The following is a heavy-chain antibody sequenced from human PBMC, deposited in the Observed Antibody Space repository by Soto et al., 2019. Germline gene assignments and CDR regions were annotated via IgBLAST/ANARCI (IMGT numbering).Heavy chain of an antibody. CDR3: ARDHSSSWHDFDS. CDR1: GYTFSSYG. D-gene: IGHD6-13*01. Sequence: QVQLVQSGAEVKKPGAAVKVSCKASGYTFSSYGINWVRQAPGQGLEWMGWISGYNGNTNYAQKFQDRVTMTTDTSASTAYMELWSLRSDYTAMYYCARDHSSSWHDFDSWGQGTLVTVSS. V-gene: IGHV1-18*01. CDR2: ISGYNGNT. J-gene: IGHJ4*02.